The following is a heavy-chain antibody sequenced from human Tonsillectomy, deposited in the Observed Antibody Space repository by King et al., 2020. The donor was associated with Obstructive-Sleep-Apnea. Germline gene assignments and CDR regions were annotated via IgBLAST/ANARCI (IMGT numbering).Heavy chain of an antibody. J-gene: IGHJ4*02. CDR2: IFLNDEK. Sequence: TLKESGPVLVKPTETLTLTCTVSGFSLSNTRMGVSWIRQPPGKALGGLSHIFLNDEKSFNTSLKSRLTISKDTSKSQVVLTMTNMDPVDTATYYCARIRGRGFGVNFDYWGQGTLVTVSS. CDR3: ARIRGRGFGVNFDY. CDR1: GFSLSNTRMG. D-gene: IGHD3-10*01. V-gene: IGHV2-26*01.